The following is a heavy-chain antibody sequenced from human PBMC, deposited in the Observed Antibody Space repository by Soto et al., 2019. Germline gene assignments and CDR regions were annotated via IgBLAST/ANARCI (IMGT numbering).Heavy chain of an antibody. Sequence: SGPTLVNPTQTLTLTCTFSGFSLSTSGMCVSWIRQPPGKALEWLALIDWDDDKYYSTSLKTRLTISKDTSKNQVVLTMTNMDPVDTATYYCAHTPGYRKTKVRNFDYWGQGTLVTVSS. CDR1: GFSLSTSGMC. CDR3: AHTPGYRKTKVRNFDY. D-gene: IGHD6-25*01. V-gene: IGHV2-70*12. J-gene: IGHJ4*02. CDR2: IDWDDDK.